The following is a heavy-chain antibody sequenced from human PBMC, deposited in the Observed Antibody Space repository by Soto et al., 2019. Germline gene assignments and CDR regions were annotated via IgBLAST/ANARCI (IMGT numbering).Heavy chain of an antibody. CDR3: ASSSLHIEVVTAHDAFDI. V-gene: IGHV4-61*01. D-gene: IGHD2-21*02. J-gene: IGHJ3*02. CDR2: IYYSGST. CDR1: GGSVSSDIYY. Sequence: ETLSLTCTVSGGSVSSDIYYWTWIRQPPGKGLEWIGYIYYSGSTKYSPSLKSRVTISVDTSKNQFSLKLSSVTAADTAVYYCASSSLHIEVVTAHDAFDIWGQGTMVTVSS.